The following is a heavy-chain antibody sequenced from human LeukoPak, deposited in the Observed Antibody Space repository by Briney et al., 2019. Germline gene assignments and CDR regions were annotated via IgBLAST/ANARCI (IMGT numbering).Heavy chain of an antibody. CDR2: ISWNSGSI. V-gene: IGHV3-9*01. CDR3: AKVAPPSGYYTGIMEPYYFDY. D-gene: IGHD3-3*01. Sequence: GGSLRLSCAASGFTFDDYAMHWVRQAPGKGLEWVSGISWNSGSIGYADSVKGRFTISRDNAKNSLYLQMNSLRAEDTALYYCAKVAPPSGYYTGIMEPYYFDYWGQGTLVTVSS. CDR1: GFTFDDYA. J-gene: IGHJ4*02.